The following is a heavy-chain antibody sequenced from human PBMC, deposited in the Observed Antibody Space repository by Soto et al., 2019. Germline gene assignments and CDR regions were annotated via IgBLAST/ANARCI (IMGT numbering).Heavy chain of an antibody. J-gene: IGHJ5*02. CDR1: GGSFSGYY. CDR3: ARGFQQEAVVVPAAKGWFDP. CDR2: INHSGST. D-gene: IGHD2-2*01. Sequence: PSETLSLTCAVYGGSFSGYYWSWIRQPPGKGLEWIGEINHSGSTNYNPSLRSRVTISVDTSKNQFSLKLSSVTAADTAVYYCARGFQQEAVVVPAAKGWFDPWGQGTLVTVSS. V-gene: IGHV4-34*01.